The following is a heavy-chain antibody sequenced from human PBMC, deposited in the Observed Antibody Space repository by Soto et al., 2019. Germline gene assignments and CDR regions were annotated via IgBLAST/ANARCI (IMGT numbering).Heavy chain of an antibody. J-gene: IGHJ4*02. CDR1: GYSFTSYW. CDR3: ARHPVPAYCGGDCYSNYFDY. Sequence: GESLKISCKGSGYSFTSYWIGWVRQMPGKGLEWMGIIYPGDSDTRYSPSFQGQVTISADKSISTAYLQWSSLKASDTAMYYCARHPVPAYCGGDCYSNYFDYWGQGTLVTVSS. D-gene: IGHD2-21*02. V-gene: IGHV5-51*01. CDR2: IYPGDSDT.